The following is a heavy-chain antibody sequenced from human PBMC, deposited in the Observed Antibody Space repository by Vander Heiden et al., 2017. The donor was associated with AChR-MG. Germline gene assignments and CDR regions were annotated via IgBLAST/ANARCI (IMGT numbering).Heavy chain of an antibody. CDR1: GYSISSGYY. J-gene: IGHJ3*02. CDR2: IYHSGST. Sequence: QVQLQESGPGLVKPSETLSLTCAVSGYSISSGYYWGWIRQPPGKGLEWIGSIYHSGSTYYNPSLKSRVTISVDTSKNQFSLKLSSVTAADTAVYYCARDMDYGDYWYAFDIWGQGTMVTVSS. V-gene: IGHV4-38-2*02. D-gene: IGHD4-17*01. CDR3: ARDMDYGDYWYAFDI.